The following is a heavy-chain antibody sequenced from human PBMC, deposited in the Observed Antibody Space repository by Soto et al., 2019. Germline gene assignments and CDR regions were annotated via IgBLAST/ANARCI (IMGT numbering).Heavy chain of an antibody. D-gene: IGHD3-10*01. V-gene: IGHV3-53*01. J-gene: IGHJ4*02. CDR3: SREYGAGSYFSDY. CDR2: TYSDGNT. CDR1: GFTVSSNY. Sequence: EVLVMESGGGLIQPGGSLTLSCAASGFTVSSNYMVWVRQAPGKGLEWVSVTYSDGNTLYADSVKGRFTNSRYDTKNTLFLQMDSLRAEDTHMYYCSREYGAGSYFSDYWGQGTLFTVSS.